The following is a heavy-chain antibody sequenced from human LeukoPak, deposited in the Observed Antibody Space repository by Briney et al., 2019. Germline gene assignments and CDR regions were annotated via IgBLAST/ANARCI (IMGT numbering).Heavy chain of an antibody. CDR1: GGTFSSYA. V-gene: IGHV1-8*02. CDR2: MNPNSGNT. CDR3: ARGNYYDSSGHFDY. Sequence: GASVKVSCKASGGTFSSYAISWVRQATGQGLEWMGWMNPNSGNTGYAQKFQGRVTMTRNTSISTAYMELSSLRSEDTAVYYCARGNYYDSSGHFDYWGQGTLVTVSS. J-gene: IGHJ4*02. D-gene: IGHD3-22*01.